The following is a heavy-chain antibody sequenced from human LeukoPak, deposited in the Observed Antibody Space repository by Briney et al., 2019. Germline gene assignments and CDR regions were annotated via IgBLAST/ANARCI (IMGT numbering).Heavy chain of an antibody. D-gene: IGHD5-18*01. CDR2: ISAYNGNT. V-gene: IGHV1-18*01. CDR3: ATDRVDTAPH. Sequence: ASVKVSCKASGYTFTSYGISWVRQAPGQGLEWMGWISAYNGNTNYAQKLQGRVTMTEDTSTDTAYMELSSLRSEDTAVYYCATDRVDTAPHWGQGTLVTVSS. J-gene: IGHJ4*02. CDR1: GYTFTSYG.